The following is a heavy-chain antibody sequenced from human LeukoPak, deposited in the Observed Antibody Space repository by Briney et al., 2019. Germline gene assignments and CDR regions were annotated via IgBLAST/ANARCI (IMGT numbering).Heavy chain of an antibody. CDR3: AGGISMVRGADY. D-gene: IGHD3-10*01. CDR1: GFTFSRFE. CDR2: INEDGSEK. J-gene: IGHJ4*02. V-gene: IGHV3-7*04. Sequence: GGSLRLSCAASGFTFSRFEMTWGRQAPGKGPEWVAKINEDGSEKYYVDSVKGRFTISRDNGKNSLYLEMNSLRADDTAVYFCAGGISMVRGADYWGQGTLVTVSS.